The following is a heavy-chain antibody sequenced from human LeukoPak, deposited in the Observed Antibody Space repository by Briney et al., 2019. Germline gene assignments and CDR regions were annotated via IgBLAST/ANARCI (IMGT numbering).Heavy chain of an antibody. V-gene: IGHV4-4*07. D-gene: IGHD6-13*01. CDR2: IYSTGST. CDR1: GGSISRYY. Sequence: SETLSLTRPVSGGSISRYYWSWIRPPAGKGLEWIGRIYSTGSTNYNPSLESRVTMLVDTSKNQFSLRLRSVTAADTAVYYGARQIASAGTAGFDFWGQGALVTVSS. CDR3: ARQIASAGTAGFDF. J-gene: IGHJ4*02.